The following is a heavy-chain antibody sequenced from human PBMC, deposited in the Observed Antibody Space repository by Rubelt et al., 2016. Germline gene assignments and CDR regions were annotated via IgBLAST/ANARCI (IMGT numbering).Heavy chain of an antibody. CDR3: ARGYGSGSYWNY. CDR2: INRGGST. V-gene: IGHV4-39*07. Sequence: QLQLQESGPGLVKPSETLSLTCTVSGGSISSSSYYWGWIRQPPGKGLEWIGEINRGGSTDYNPSLKGRGTISVDKSQNQFSLRLTSVTAADAAVYYCARGYGSGSYWNYWGQGTLVTVSS. J-gene: IGHJ4*02. D-gene: IGHD3-10*01. CDR1: GGSISSSSYY.